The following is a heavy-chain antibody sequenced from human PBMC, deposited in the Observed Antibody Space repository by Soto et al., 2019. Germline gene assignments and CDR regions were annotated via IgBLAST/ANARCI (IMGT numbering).Heavy chain of an antibody. V-gene: IGHV3-66*01. CDR1: GFTVSSNY. Sequence: EVQLVESGGGLVQPGGSLRLSCAVSGFTVSSNYMSWVRQAPGKGLEWVSVIYSGGSTYYADSVKGRFTISRDNSKNTLCLQMNSLRAEDTAVYYCAREGIRSPLYYWGQGTLVTVSS. CDR3: AREGIRSPLYY. CDR2: IYSGGST. D-gene: IGHD4-17*01. J-gene: IGHJ4*02.